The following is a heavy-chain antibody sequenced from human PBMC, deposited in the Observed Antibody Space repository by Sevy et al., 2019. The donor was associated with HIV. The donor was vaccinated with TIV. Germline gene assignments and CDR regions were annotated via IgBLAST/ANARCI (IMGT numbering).Heavy chain of an antibody. Sequence: SQTLSLTCAISGDSVSSNSAAWNWIRQSPSRGLEWLGRTYYRSKWYNDYAVSVKSRITINPDTSKNPFSLQLNSVTPEDTAVYYCALSLAANYYDSSGYYGYWGQGTLVTVSS. CDR2: TYYRSKWYN. CDR3: ALSLAANYYDSSGYYGY. CDR1: GDSVSSNSAA. D-gene: IGHD3-22*01. V-gene: IGHV6-1*01. J-gene: IGHJ4*02.